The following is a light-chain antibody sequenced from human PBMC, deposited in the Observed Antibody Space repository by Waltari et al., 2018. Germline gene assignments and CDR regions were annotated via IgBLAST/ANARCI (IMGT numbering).Light chain of an antibody. V-gene: IGLV2-14*03. J-gene: IGLJ2*01. Sequence: HSALTQPASVSGSPGQSITISCTGSSSDVGRHDSVSWYQDHPGQAPKVIIFDVNNRPSGVSDRFSASKSGNTASLTISGLQAEDEATYYCSSQSIDDVLIFGGGTKLTVL. CDR3: SSQSIDDVLI. CDR2: DVN. CDR1: SSDVGRHDS.